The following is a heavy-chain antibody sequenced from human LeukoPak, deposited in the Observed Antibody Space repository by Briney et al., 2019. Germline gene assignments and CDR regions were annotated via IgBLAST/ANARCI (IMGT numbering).Heavy chain of an antibody. V-gene: IGHV1-69*13. Sequence: SVKVSFKASGGTFSSYIITWVRQAPGQGLEWMGRIIPMFGTPNYAQKFQDRVTITADESARTAYMELSSLRFEDTAVYYCARQGYTNNLGGYFGDKDDCFDLWGQGTMVTVSS. D-gene: IGHD3-9*01. J-gene: IGHJ3*01. CDR3: ARQGYTNNLGGYFGDKDDCFDL. CDR2: IIPMFGTP. CDR1: GGTFSSYI.